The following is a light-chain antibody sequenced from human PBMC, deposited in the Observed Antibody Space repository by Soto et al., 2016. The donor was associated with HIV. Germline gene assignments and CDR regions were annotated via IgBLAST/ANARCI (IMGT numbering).Light chain of an antibody. Sequence: SSELTQDPAVSVALGQTVRITCQGDSLKIYYASWYQLKPGQAPILVIYNKNNRPSGIPDRFSGSSSGNTASLTITGAQAEDEADYYCNSRDSSRSHVLFGGGPADR. CDR2: NKN. V-gene: IGLV3-19*01. CDR3: NSRDSSRSHVL. J-gene: IGLJ2*01. CDR1: SLKIYY.